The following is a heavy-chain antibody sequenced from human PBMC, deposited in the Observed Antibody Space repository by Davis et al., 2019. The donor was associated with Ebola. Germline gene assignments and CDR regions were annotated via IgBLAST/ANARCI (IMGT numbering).Heavy chain of an antibody. CDR2: IIPIFGTA. J-gene: IGHJ4*02. CDR3: ARDLLGPTAMAYYFDY. D-gene: IGHD5-18*01. V-gene: IGHV1-69*13. Sequence: AASVKVSCKASGGTFSSYAISWVRQAPGQGLEWMGGIIPIFGTANNAQKFQGRVTLTADESTSTAYMELSSLRSEDTAVYYCARDLLGPTAMAYYFDYWGQGTLVTVSS. CDR1: GGTFSSYA.